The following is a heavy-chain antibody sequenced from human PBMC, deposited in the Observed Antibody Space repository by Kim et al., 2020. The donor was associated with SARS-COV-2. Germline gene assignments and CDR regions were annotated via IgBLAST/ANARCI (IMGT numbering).Heavy chain of an antibody. Sequence: SETLSLTCAVYGGSFSGYYWSWIRQPPGKGLEWIGEINHSGSTNYNPSLKSRVTISVDTSKNQFSLKLSSVTAADTAVYYCARGDTDACSGGSCYSDALDYWGQGTLVTVSS. CDR1: GGSFSGYY. J-gene: IGHJ4*02. CDR3: ARGDTDACSGGSCYSDALDY. CDR2: INHSGST. D-gene: IGHD2-15*01. V-gene: IGHV4-34*01.